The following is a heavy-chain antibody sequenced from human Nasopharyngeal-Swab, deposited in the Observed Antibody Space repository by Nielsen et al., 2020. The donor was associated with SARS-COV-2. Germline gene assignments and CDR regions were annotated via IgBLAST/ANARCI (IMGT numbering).Heavy chain of an antibody. CDR3: ATHQGTWELRRNWFDP. Sequence: WIRQPPGKGLEWMGEIYHSGSTNYNPSLKSRVTISVDKSKNKFSLKLSSVTAADTAVYYCATHQGTWELRRNWFDPWGQGTLVTVSS. J-gene: IGHJ5*02. V-gene: IGHV4-4*02. D-gene: IGHD1-26*01. CDR2: IYHSGST.